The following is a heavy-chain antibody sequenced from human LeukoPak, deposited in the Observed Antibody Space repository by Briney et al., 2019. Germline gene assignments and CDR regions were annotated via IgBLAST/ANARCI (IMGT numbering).Heavy chain of an antibody. J-gene: IGHJ2*01. Sequence: PGGSLRLSCAASGFTFDDYAMRWVRQAPGKGLEWVSGISWNSGSIGYADSVKGRFTISRDNAKNSLYLQMNNLRVEDTALYYCAKDIGQWLVRWYFDLWGRGTLVTVSS. CDR2: ISWNSGSI. D-gene: IGHD6-19*01. V-gene: IGHV3-9*01. CDR3: AKDIGQWLVRWYFDL. CDR1: GFTFDDYA.